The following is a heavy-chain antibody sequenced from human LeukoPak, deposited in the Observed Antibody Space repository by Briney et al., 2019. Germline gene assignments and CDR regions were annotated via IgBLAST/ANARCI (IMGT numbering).Heavy chain of an antibody. Sequence: GRSLRLSCAASGFTFDDYAMHWVRQAPGKGLEWVSGISWNSGSMDYADSVKGRFTISRDNAKNSLYLQMNSLRAEDTAVYYCARSSPFGSLDYYYYYGMDVWGQGTTVTVSS. J-gene: IGHJ6*02. D-gene: IGHD3-10*01. V-gene: IGHV3-9*01. CDR2: ISWNSGSM. CDR3: ARSSPFGSLDYYYYYGMDV. CDR1: GFTFDDYA.